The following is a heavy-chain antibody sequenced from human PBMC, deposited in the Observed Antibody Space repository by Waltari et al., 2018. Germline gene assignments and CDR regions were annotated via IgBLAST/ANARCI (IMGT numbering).Heavy chain of an antibody. Sequence: EVNLVESGGGLVQPGGSLRLSCAASGFRLSDCWMHWARQAPGKGPEWVATIKQDGSEEYYVDSVKGRFTISRDNAKNSLYLQMNSLRLEDTAVYYCVRGAGWLLESWGQGTLATVSS. CDR2: IKQDGSEE. CDR1: GFRLSDCW. CDR3: VRGAGWLLES. V-gene: IGHV3-7*04. D-gene: IGHD2-21*01. J-gene: IGHJ4*02.